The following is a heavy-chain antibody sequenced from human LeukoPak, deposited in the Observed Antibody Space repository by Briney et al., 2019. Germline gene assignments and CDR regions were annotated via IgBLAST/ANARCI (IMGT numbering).Heavy chain of an antibody. J-gene: IGHJ3*02. V-gene: IGHV3-11*01. CDR3: ARAGLHASTDAFDI. CDR2: ISSGGSTI. Sequence: PGGSLRLSCAASEFIFSDYYMSWIRQAPGKGLEWIAYISSGGSTILYADAVKGRFTISRDNAKNSLYLHMNSLRAEDTAVYYCARAGLHASTDAFDIWGQGTMVTVSS. D-gene: IGHD2-8*01. CDR1: EFIFSDYY.